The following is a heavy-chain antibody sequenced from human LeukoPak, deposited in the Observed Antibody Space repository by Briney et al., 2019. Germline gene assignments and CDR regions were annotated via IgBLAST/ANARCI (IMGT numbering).Heavy chain of an antibody. CDR2: INHRGGA. CDR3: ARNFDY. Sequence: PSETLSLTCAVCGESFSGHFWSWIRQPPGKGLEWIGEINHRGGANYNPSLKSRVTVSLDTSKYQFSLKLSSVTAADTAIYYCARNFDYWGQGTLVTVSS. CDR1: GESFSGHF. J-gene: IGHJ4*02. V-gene: IGHV4-34*01.